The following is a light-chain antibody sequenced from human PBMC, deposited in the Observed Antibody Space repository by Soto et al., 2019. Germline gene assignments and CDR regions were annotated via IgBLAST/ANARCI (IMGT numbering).Light chain of an antibody. V-gene: IGLV4-69*01. CDR1: SGHSSYA. CDR3: QTWVTGPWV. CDR2: LNSDGSH. Sequence: QSVLTQSPSASASLGASVKLTCTLSSGHSSYAIAWHQQQPEKGPRYLMHLNSDGSHSKGDGIPDRFSGSSSGAERYLTISSLQSEYEADYYCQTWVTGPWVFGGGTKLTVL. J-gene: IGLJ3*02.